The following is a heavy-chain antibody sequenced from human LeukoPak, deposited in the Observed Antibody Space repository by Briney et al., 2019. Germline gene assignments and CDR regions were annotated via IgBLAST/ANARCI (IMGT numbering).Heavy chain of an antibody. D-gene: IGHD4-11*01. J-gene: IGHJ4*02. V-gene: IGHV1-2*02. CDR2: INPNSGGT. Sequence: VSVKVSCKASGYTFTGYYMHWVRQAPGQGLEWMGWINPNSGGTNYAQKFQGRVTMTRDTSISTAYMELSRLRSDDTAVYYCARVRVYSNRQYYFDYWGQGTLVTVSS. CDR1: GYTFTGYY. CDR3: ARVRVYSNRQYYFDY.